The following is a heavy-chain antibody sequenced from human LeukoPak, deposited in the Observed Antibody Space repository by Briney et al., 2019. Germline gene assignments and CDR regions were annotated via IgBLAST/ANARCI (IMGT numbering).Heavy chain of an antibody. CDR1: GGSIISSGYY. V-gene: IGHV4-39*01. D-gene: IGHD3-22*01. J-gene: IGHJ4*02. CDR2: IDYSGSA. Sequence: SETLSLTCTVSGGSIISSGYYWGWIRRPPGKGLEYIGNIDYSGSAYYNPSLESRVTISVDTSKNQFSLKLTSVTAADTAVYYCARGSTMIGYSYWGQGSLVTVSS. CDR3: ARGSTMIGYSY.